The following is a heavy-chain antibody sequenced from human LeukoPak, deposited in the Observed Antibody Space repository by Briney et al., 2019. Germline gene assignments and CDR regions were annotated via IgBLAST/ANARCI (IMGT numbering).Heavy chain of an antibody. J-gene: IGHJ5*02. Sequence: GGSLRLSCAASGFTVSSNYMSWVRQAPGKGLEWVSVIYGGGSTYYADSVKGRFTVSRDNAKNTVYLQMNSLRAEDTAMYYCARESGNYGDENWFDPWGQGTLVTVSS. CDR2: IYGGGST. D-gene: IGHD4-17*01. CDR3: ARESGNYGDENWFDP. CDR1: GFTVSSNY. V-gene: IGHV3-53*01.